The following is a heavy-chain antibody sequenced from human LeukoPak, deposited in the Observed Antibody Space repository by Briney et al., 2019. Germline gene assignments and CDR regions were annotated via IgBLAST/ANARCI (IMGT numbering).Heavy chain of an antibody. CDR1: GYNFSTHW. Sequence: GESLKISCKASGYNFSTHWIGWVRQMPGKGLEGMGIIYPGDSDTRYGPSFQGQVSISADKSINTAYLQWSRLRASDTALFYCVRPSRSYGYWTYYFEYWGQGTLDTVSS. D-gene: IGHD3-16*01. J-gene: IGHJ4*02. CDR2: IYPGDSDT. V-gene: IGHV5-51*01. CDR3: VRPSRSYGYWTYYFEY.